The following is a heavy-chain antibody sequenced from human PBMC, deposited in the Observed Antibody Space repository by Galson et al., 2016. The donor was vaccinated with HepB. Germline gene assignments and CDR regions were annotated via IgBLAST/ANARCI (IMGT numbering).Heavy chain of an antibody. Sequence: SLRLSCAASGFTFNTFGIHWVRQAPGKGLEWVALISFDGSSKYYVDSVKGRFTISRDNSKNTLYLQMNSLRAEDTAVYYCAKSGRYYGVDHFDYWGQGTLVTVSS. D-gene: IGHD4-17*01. CDR1: GFTFNTFG. CDR2: ISFDGSSK. V-gene: IGHV3-30*18. CDR3: AKSGRYYGVDHFDY. J-gene: IGHJ4*02.